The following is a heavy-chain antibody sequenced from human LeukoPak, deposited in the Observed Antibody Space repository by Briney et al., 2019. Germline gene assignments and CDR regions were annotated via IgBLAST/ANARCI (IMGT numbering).Heavy chain of an antibody. V-gene: IGHV3-48*03. J-gene: IGHJ6*02. D-gene: IGHD1-14*01. Sequence: PGGSLRLSCAASGFNFSSYEMNWVRQAPGKGLEWVSYISPTGSAIYYADSVKGRFTISRDNAKNSLYLQMNSLRAEDTAVYYCAKGYPYYLYSMDVWGQGTTVTVSS. CDR2: ISPTGSAI. CDR1: GFNFSSYE. CDR3: AKGYPYYLYSMDV.